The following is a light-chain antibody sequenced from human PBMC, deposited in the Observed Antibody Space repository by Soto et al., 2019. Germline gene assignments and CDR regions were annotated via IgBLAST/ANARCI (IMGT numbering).Light chain of an antibody. CDR1: QSVSSSY. CDR2: GAS. V-gene: IGKV3-20*01. CDR3: QQYGSSLFT. Sequence: EIVLTQSPGTLSLSPGARATLSCRASQSVSSSYLAWYQQKPGQAPRLLIYGASSRATGIPDRFSGSGSGTDVTLTISRLEPEDVAVYYCQQYGSSLFTFGPGNKVDIK. J-gene: IGKJ3*01.